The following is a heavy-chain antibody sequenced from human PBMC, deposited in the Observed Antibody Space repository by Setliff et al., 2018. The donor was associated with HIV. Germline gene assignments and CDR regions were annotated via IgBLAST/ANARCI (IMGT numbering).Heavy chain of an antibody. V-gene: IGHV4-4*02. Sequence: TLSLTCTVSSGSISGDNWWSWVRQPPGKGLEWIGEIYHRGSTNYNPSLKSRVTISVDTSKNQFSLKLSSVTAADTAVYYCAITGVAVAGTFGDYWGQGTLVTVSS. CDR1: SGSISGDNW. J-gene: IGHJ4*02. CDR3: AITGVAVAGTFGDY. D-gene: IGHD6-19*01. CDR2: IYHRGST.